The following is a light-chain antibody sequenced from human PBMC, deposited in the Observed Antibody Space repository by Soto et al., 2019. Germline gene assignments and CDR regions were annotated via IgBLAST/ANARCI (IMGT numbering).Light chain of an antibody. V-gene: IGKV3-20*01. J-gene: IGKJ2*01. CDR3: QQYGSSPYT. CDR1: QSVRHN. Sequence: EIVMTQSPATLSVSPGERATLSCRASQSVRHNLAWYQQKPGQAPRLLIYGASSRATGIPDRFSGSGSGTDFTLTISRLEPEDFAVYYCQQYGSSPYTFGQGTKLEIK. CDR2: GAS.